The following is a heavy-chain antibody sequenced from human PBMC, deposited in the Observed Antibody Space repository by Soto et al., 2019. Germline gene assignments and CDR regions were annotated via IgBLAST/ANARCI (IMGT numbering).Heavy chain of an antibody. CDR2: ISGSGGST. Sequence: PGGSLRLSCAASGFTFSSYAMSWVRQAPGKGLEWVSAISGSGGSTHYADSVKGRFTISRDNSKNTLYLQMNSLRAEDTAVYYCAKASGGVTMVRRNYYFDYWGQGTLVTVSS. J-gene: IGHJ4*02. CDR3: AKASGGVTMVRRNYYFDY. D-gene: IGHD3-10*01. V-gene: IGHV3-23*01. CDR1: GFTFSSYA.